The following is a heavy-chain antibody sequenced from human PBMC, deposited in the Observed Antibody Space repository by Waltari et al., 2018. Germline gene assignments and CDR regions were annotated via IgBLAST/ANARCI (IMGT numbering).Heavy chain of an antibody. CDR2: INTNTGNP. V-gene: IGHV7-4-1*02. CDR3: ARDLYSSGWLSDY. Sequence: QAPGQGLEWMGWINTNTGNPTYAQGFTGRFVFSLDTSVSTAYLHVSSLKAEDTAVYYCARDLYSSGWLSDYWGQGTLVTVSS. J-gene: IGHJ4*02. D-gene: IGHD6-19*01.